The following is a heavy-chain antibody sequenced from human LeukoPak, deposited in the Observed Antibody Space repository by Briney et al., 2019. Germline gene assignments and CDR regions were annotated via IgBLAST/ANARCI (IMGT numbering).Heavy chain of an antibody. J-gene: IGHJ4*02. V-gene: IGHV3-7*01. CDR3: AREPVSHSFDY. CDR1: GFPLGIFW. CDR2: IKQEGGEK. Sequence: GGSLRLSCAVSGFPLGIFWMSWVRQAPGGGLDWVADIKQEGGEKYYVESVKGRFTISRDNAKNSLYLQMNSLRAEDTAVYYCAREPVSHSFDYWSQGTLLTVSS.